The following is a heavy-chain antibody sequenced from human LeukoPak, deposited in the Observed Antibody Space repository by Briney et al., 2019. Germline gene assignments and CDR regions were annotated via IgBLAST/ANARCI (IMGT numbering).Heavy chain of an antibody. J-gene: IGHJ4*01. CDR2: IYYSGST. V-gene: IGHV4-59*08. CDR1: GGSISSYY. CDR3: ARHTSYYDSSGYTGSYYFDY. D-gene: IGHD3-22*01. Sequence: SETLSLTCTVSGGSISSYYWSWIRQPPGKGLEWIGYIYYSGSTNYNPSLKSRVTISVDTSKNQFSLKLSSVTAADTAVYYCARHTSYYDSSGYTGSYYFDYWRXGXLVTVSS.